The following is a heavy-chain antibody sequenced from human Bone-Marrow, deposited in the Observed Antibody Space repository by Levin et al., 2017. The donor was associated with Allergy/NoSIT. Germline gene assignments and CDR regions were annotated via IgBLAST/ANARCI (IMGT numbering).Heavy chain of an antibody. V-gene: IGHV3-21*01. J-gene: IGHJ4*02. CDR2: ISSRSDNI. Sequence: LTCAASGFTFSSYSMSWVRQAPGKGLEWVSSISSRSDNILYADSMKGRFTISRDNAKNSLYLQMNSLRAEDTAVYYCARLEYYYDATTSRCFDYWGQGTLVTVSS. D-gene: IGHD3-22*01. CDR1: GFTFSSYS. CDR3: ARLEYYYDATTSRCFDY.